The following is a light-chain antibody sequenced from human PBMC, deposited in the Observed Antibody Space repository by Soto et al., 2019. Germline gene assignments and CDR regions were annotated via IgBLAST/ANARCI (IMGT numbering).Light chain of an antibody. CDR2: DVT. V-gene: IGLV2-14*01. Sequence: QSVLTQPASVSGSPGQSITISCTGTSSDVGDNNYVSWYQQHPGKAPKLMIYDVTHRPSGISNRFSGSKSGNTASLTISGLQAEDEADYYCSSYTSSSTLYVFGTGTKLNVL. CDR1: SSDVGDNNY. J-gene: IGLJ1*01. CDR3: SSYTSSSTLYV.